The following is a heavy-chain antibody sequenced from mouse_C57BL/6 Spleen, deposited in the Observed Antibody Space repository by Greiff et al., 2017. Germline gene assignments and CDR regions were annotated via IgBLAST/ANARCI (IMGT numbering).Heavy chain of an antibody. CDR2: MSYSGST. CDR3: ARGGSHWYFDV. CDR1: GYSITSGYD. Sequence: EVKLQESGPGMVKPSQSLSLTCTVTGYSITSGYDWHWIRHFPGNKLEWMGYMSYSGSTNYNPSLKSRISITHDTSKNHFFLKLNSGTTEDTATYYCARGGSHWYFDVWGTGTTVTVSS. V-gene: IGHV3-1*01. J-gene: IGHJ1*03.